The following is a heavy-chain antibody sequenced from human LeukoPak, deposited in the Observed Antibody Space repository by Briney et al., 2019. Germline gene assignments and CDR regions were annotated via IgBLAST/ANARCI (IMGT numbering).Heavy chain of an antibody. CDR2: INAGNGDT. Sequence: ASVKVSCKASGYNFTNYVVHWVRQAPGQRPEWMGWINAGNGDTKYSQNFQGRVTTTRDTSASTAYMELSSLTSEDTALYYCARDDCGDTCYPGGYWGQGTLVTVSS. J-gene: IGHJ4*02. V-gene: IGHV1-3*01. D-gene: IGHD2-21*01. CDR1: GYNFTNYV. CDR3: ARDDCGDTCYPGGY.